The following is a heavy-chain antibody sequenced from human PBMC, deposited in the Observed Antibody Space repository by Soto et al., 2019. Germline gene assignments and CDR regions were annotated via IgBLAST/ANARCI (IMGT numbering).Heavy chain of an antibody. CDR3: ARDSAFSFDY. V-gene: IGHV3-48*01. Sequence: GGSLRLSCAASGVTFSSYAMNWVRQAPGKGLEWVSYIRSSDRTIYYADSVKGRFTISSDNAENSLYLQMNSLRAEDTAVYYCARDSAFSFDYWGQGALVTVSS. CDR1: GVTFSSYA. CDR2: IRSSDRTI. J-gene: IGHJ4*02.